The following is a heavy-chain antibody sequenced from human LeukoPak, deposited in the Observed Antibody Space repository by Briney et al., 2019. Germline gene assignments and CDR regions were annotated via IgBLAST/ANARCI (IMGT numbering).Heavy chain of an antibody. D-gene: IGHD4-23*01. J-gene: IGHJ4*02. Sequence: GGSLRLSCAASGFTFSSYSMNWVRQAPGKGLEWVGHTRNKANNYATEYAASVKGRFTISRDDSRNSVYLQMNSLKTEDTAVYYCTRWRSGTSDWGQGTLVTVSS. CDR2: TRNKANNYAT. CDR3: TRWRSGTSD. CDR1: GFTFSSYS. V-gene: IGHV3-72*01.